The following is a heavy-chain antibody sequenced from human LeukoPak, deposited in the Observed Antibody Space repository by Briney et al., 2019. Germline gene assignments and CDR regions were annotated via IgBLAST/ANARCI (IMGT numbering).Heavy chain of an antibody. CDR2: ISGSGGST. J-gene: IGHJ5*02. CDR3: ASLVRGVIPSMEFDP. CDR1: GFTFSNYA. V-gene: IGHV3-23*01. D-gene: IGHD3-10*01. Sequence: GGSLRLSRAASGFTFSNYAMSWVRQAPGKGLEWVSAISGSGGSTYYADSVKGRFTISRDNSKNTLYLQMNSLRAEDTAVYYCASLVRGVIPSMEFDPWGQGTLVTVSS.